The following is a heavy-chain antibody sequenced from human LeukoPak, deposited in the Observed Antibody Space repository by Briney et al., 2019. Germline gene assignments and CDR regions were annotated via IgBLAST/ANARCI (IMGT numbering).Heavy chain of an antibody. CDR1: GFTFSDYY. J-gene: IGHJ3*02. Sequence: PGGSLRLSCAASGFTFSDYYMSWIRQAPGKGLEWVSYISSSGSTIYYADSVKGRFTISRDNAKNSLYLQMNSLRAEDTAVYYCARDSSSWYNMLSDAFDIWGQGTMVTVSS. CDR3: ARDSSSWYNMLSDAFDI. CDR2: ISSSGSTI. V-gene: IGHV3-11*04. D-gene: IGHD6-13*01.